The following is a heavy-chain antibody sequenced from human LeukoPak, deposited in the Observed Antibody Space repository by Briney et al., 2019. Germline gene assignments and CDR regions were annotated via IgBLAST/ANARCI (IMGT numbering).Heavy chain of an antibody. Sequence: SETLSLTCSVSGGSITAYYWNWIRQPPGKGLEWIGYIYYSGSTNYNPSLKSRVTISVDTSKNQFSLKLSSVTAADTAVYYCARSVQFLEWLVDYWGQGTLVPVSS. D-gene: IGHD3-3*01. J-gene: IGHJ4*02. CDR2: IYYSGST. V-gene: IGHV4-59*01. CDR1: GGSITAYY. CDR3: ARSVQFLEWLVDY.